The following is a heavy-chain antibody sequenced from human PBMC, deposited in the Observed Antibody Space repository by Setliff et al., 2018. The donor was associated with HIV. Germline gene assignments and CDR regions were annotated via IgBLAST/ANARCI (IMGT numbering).Heavy chain of an antibody. CDR3: ALTGHRLLRGYMDV. J-gene: IGHJ6*03. CDR2: TYTSGST. D-gene: IGHD2-15*01. V-gene: IGHV4-4*09. CDR1: GGSISSYY. Sequence: SETLSLTCTVSGGSISSYYWSWIRQSPGKGLEWIGYTYTSGSTNYNHNPSLKSRVTISVDTSKKHFSLNLKSVTAADTAVYYCALTGHRLLRGYMDVWGKGTTVTVSS.